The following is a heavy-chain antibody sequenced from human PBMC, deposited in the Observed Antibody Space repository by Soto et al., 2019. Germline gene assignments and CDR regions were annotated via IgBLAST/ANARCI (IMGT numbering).Heavy chain of an antibody. CDR2: IIPIFGTA. CDR3: ARDLAGYCTSTSCSSPPTKTLGY. D-gene: IGHD2-2*01. J-gene: IGHJ4*02. V-gene: IGHV1-69*12. CDR1: GGTFSSYA. Sequence: QVQLVQSGAEVKKPGSSVKVSCKASGGTFSSYAISWVRQAPGHGLEWMGGIIPIFGTANYAQKFQGRVKNTADETTSRAYRELSSLRAEDTSVYCCARDLAGYCTSTSCSSPPTKTLGYWGQGTLVTVSS.